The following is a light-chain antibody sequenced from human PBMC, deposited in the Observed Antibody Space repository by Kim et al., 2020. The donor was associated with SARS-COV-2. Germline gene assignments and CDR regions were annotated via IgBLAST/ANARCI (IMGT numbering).Light chain of an antibody. Sequence: SYELTQPPSVSVAPGKTARISCGGNNIGSKGVHWYQQKPGQAPVLVIYYDSDRPSGIPERFSGSNSGNTATLTISRVEAGDEADYYCQEWDSSSGVFGGG. CDR2: YDS. V-gene: IGLV3-21*04. J-gene: IGLJ2*01. CDR1: NIGSKG. CDR3: QEWDSSSGV.